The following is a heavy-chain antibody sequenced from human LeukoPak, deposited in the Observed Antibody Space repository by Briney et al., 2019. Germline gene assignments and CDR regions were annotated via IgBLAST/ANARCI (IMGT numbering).Heavy chain of an antibody. J-gene: IGHJ4*02. CDR3: ATPSGYSYGLNY. CDR2: IYPGDSDT. CDR1: GYSFTTYW. D-gene: IGHD5-18*01. Sequence: ESLKISCTGSGYSFTTYWIGWVRQMPGKGLEWMGIIYPGDSDTRYSPSFQGQVTISADKLLSTAYLQWSSLKASDTAMYYCATPSGYSYGLNYWGQGTLVTVSS. V-gene: IGHV5-51*01.